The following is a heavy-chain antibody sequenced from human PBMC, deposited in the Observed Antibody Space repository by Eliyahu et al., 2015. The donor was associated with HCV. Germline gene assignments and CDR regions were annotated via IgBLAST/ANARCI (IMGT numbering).Heavy chain of an antibody. CDR1: GFTFSNYG. J-gene: IGHJ4*02. CDR2: IWYDGSNK. V-gene: IGHV3-33*01. Sequence: QVQLVESGGGVVQPGRSLRVSCAASGFTFSNYGMHWVRQAPGKGLEWVAVIWYDGSNKYYADSVKGRFTISRDNSKNTLYLQMDSLRAEDTAVYYCARHGIALAESIDYWGQGTLVTVSS. D-gene: IGHD6-19*01. CDR3: ARHGIALAESIDY.